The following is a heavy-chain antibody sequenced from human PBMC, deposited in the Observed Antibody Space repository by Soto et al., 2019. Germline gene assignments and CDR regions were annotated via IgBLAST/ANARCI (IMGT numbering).Heavy chain of an antibody. CDR3: ARQDEDDYYYGMDV. CDR1: GGSISSSSYY. Sequence: PSETLSLTCTVSGGSISSSSYYWGWIRRPPGKGLEWIGSIYYSGSTYYNPSLKSRVTISVDTSKNQFSLKLSSVTAADTAVYYCARQDEDDYYYGMDVWGQGTTVTVSS. CDR2: IYYSGST. V-gene: IGHV4-39*01. J-gene: IGHJ6*02.